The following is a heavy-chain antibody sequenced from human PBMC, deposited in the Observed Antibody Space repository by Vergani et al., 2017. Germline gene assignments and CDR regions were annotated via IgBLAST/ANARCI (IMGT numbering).Heavy chain of an antibody. CDR2: IFSNDEK. Sequence: QVTFKESGPVLVKPTEALTLTCTVSGFSLSNARMGVSWIRQPPGKALEWLAHIFSNDEKYYSTSLKSRLTISKDTSKSQVVLTITNMDPVDTATYYCAWIRVGVLGYCSSTSSYPAGYYYYYYMDVWGKGP. D-gene: IGHD2-2*01. CDR3: AWIRVGVLGYCSSTSSYPAGYYYYYYMDV. J-gene: IGHJ6*03. CDR1: GFSLSNARMG. V-gene: IGHV2-26*01.